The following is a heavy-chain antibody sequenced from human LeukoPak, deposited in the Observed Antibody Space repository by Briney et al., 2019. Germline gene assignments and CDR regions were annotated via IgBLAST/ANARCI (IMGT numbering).Heavy chain of an antibody. D-gene: IGHD6-19*01. CDR1: GGSISSYY. CDR3: ARGGWYVFDY. Sequence: PSETLSLTCTVSGGSISSYYWSWIRQPPGKGLEWIGFIYYSGITNYNPSLKSRLTISVNTSKNQFSLKLSSVTAADTAVYYCARGGWYVFDYWGQGTLLTVSS. CDR2: IYYSGIT. J-gene: IGHJ4*02. V-gene: IGHV4-59*01.